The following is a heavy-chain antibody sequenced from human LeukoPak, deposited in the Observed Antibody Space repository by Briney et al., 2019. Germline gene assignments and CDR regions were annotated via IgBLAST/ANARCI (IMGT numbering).Heavy chain of an antibody. J-gene: IGHJ3*02. V-gene: IGHV1-2*02. CDR3: ARFTIFGVVIASAAFDI. D-gene: IGHD3-3*01. Sequence: ASVKVSCKASGYTFTGYYMHWVRQAPGQGLEWMGWINPNSGGTNFAQKFQGRVTMTRDTSISTAYMELSRLRSDDTAVYYCARFTIFGVVIASAAFDIWGQGTMVTVSS. CDR1: GYTFTGYY. CDR2: INPNSGGT.